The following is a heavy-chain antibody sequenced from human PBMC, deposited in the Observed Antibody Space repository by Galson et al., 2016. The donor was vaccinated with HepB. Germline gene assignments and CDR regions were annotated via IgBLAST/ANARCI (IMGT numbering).Heavy chain of an antibody. V-gene: IGHV3-23*01. CDR1: GFTFSTYA. D-gene: IGHD2-2*01. J-gene: IGHJ4*02. Sequence: SLRLSCAASGFTFSTYAMTWVRQAPGKGLEWVSLIRGGGGRTYYADSVKGRFTISRDNSKNTLYLQLNSLGAEDTAGYYWAKIWRSTTRYDYWGQGTLVTVSS. CDR3: AKIWRSTTRYDY. CDR2: IRGGGGRT.